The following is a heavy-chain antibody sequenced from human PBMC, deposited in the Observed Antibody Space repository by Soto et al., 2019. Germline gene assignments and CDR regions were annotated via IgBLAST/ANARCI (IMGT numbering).Heavy chain of an antibody. CDR3: ARVPLHKGYYYYYGMDV. CDR2: IIPIFGST. CDR1: GDTSTTYG. Sequence: QVQLVQSGAEVKKPGSSVKVSCKASGDTSTTYGVDWVRQAPGQGPEWMGGIIPIFGSTNYAQKFRDRVTITADKSTSTVYMEVTSLRSEDTAVYYCARVPLHKGYYYYYGMDVCGQGTTVTVSS. D-gene: IGHD4-4*01. V-gene: IGHV1-69*06. J-gene: IGHJ6*02.